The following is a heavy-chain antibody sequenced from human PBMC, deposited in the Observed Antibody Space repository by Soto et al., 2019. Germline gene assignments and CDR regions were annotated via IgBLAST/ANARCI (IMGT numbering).Heavy chain of an antibody. CDR3: ARHKLRSTPSLGFDP. CDR1: GYSFTSYW. Sequence: PGESLKISCKGSGYSFTSYWIGWVRQMPGKGLEWIGIIYPGDSDTRYSPSFQGQVTISADKSISTAYLQWSSLKASDTAMYYCARHKLRSTPSLGFDPWGQGTLVTVSS. CDR2: IYPGDSDT. J-gene: IGHJ5*02. V-gene: IGHV5-51*01. D-gene: IGHD2-2*01.